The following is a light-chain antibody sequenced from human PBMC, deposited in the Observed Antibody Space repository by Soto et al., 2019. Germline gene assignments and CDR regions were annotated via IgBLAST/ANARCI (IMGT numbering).Light chain of an antibody. J-gene: IGKJ1*01. CDR2: GAS. V-gene: IGKV3-20*01. CDR1: QSVTSSY. CDR3: QQYDDWPWT. Sequence: EIVLTQSPGPLSLSPGERVTLSCRASQSVTSSYVAWYQQKPGQAPRLLIYGASSRATGIPDRFSGSGSGTDFTLTISRLEPEDFAFYYCQQYDDWPWTFGQGTKVEIK.